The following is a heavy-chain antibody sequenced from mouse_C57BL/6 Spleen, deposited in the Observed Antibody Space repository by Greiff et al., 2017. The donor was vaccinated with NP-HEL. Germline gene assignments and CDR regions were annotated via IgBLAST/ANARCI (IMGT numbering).Heavy chain of an antibody. CDR1: GYTFTTYP. V-gene: IGHV1-47*01. D-gene: IGHD2-2*01. CDR2: FHPYNDDT. CDR3: AIIYYGYGYAMDY. Sequence: QVQLQQSGAELVKPGASVKMSCKASGYTFTTYPIEWMKQNHGKSLEWIGNFHPYNDDTKYNDKFKGKATLTVEKSSSTVYLELSRLTSDDSAVYYCAIIYYGYGYAMDYWGQGTSVTVSS. J-gene: IGHJ4*01.